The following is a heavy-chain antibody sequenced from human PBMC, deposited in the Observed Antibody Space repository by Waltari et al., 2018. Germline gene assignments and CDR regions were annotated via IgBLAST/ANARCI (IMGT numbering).Heavy chain of an antibody. J-gene: IGHJ6*02. CDR2: ITSSSRST. CDR3: AKGTAAFYYGMDV. D-gene: IGHD3-16*01. Sequence: EVQLLESGGDLVQPGGSLTLSCAASGFTFHSYPMNWVRQAPGKGLEWVSAITSSSRSTYYADSVKGRFTISRDNSKNTAYLQMNSLRAGDTAIYYCAKGTAAFYYGMDVWGQGTTVTVSS. V-gene: IGHV3-23*01. CDR1: GFTFHSYP.